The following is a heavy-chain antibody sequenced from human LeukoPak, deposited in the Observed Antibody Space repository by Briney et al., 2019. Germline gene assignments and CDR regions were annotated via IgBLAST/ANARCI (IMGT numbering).Heavy chain of an antibody. Sequence: PGGSLRLSCAASGFTFSSYGMHWVRQAPGKGLEWVAFIRYDGSNKYYADSVKGRFTISRDNSKNTLYLQMNSLRAEDTAVYYCARDRNGYSYGLHFDYWGQGTLVTVSS. CDR2: IRYDGSNK. J-gene: IGHJ4*02. CDR1: GFTFSSYG. CDR3: ARDRNGYSYGLHFDY. V-gene: IGHV3-30*02. D-gene: IGHD5-18*01.